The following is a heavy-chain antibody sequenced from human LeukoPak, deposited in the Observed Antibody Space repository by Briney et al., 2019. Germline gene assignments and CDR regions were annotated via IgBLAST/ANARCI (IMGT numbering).Heavy chain of an antibody. CDR1: GFTLRNYW. D-gene: IGHD6-6*01. V-gene: IGHV3-74*01. Sequence: PGGSLRLSCAASGFTLRNYWMHWVRQVPGKRLVWVSRISGEGSVTNYADSVKGRFTISRDNAKNTLFLQINSLRAEDTAVYYCARYSSSSGGASYYLDYWGHGTLVTVSS. CDR3: ARYSSSSGGASYYLDY. CDR2: ISGEGSVT. J-gene: IGHJ4*01.